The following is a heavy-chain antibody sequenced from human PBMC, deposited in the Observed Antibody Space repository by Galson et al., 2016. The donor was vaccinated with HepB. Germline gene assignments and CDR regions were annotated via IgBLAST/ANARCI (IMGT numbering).Heavy chain of an antibody. J-gene: IGHJ6*02. Sequence: SVKVSCKAPGYTFTNYAMHWVRQAPGQRLEWMGWINPGNGDTKYSQKFQGRVTISRDTSASTAYMELSSLISEDTAVYYCARQPNVVVTAYLYYYGMDVWGQGTTVTVSS. CDR3: ARQPNVVVTAYLYYYGMDV. D-gene: IGHD2-21*02. CDR1: GYTFTNYA. V-gene: IGHV1-3*01. CDR2: INPGNGDT.